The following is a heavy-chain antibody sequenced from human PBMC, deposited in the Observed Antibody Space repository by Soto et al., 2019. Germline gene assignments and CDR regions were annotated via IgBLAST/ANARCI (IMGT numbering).Heavy chain of an antibody. Sequence: GGSLRLSCAASGFTFSSYAMSWVRQAPGKGLEWVSGISNSGHITYHADSVQGRFTITRGNSKNTLFLQMNSLRAEDSAVYYCAKAFTSLSVGPIDFWGQGTLVTVSS. CDR2: ISNSGHIT. CDR3: AKAFTSLSVGPIDF. CDR1: GFTFSSYA. J-gene: IGHJ4*02. V-gene: IGHV3-23*01. D-gene: IGHD3-16*01.